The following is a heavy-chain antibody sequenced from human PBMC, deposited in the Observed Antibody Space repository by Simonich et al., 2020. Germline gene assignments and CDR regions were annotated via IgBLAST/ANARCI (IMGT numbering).Heavy chain of an antibody. D-gene: IGHD1-1*01. CDR1: GGSFSGYY. V-gene: IGHV4-34*01. Sequence: QVQLQQWGAGLLKPSETLSLTCAVYGGSFSGYYWSWIRQLPGKGLEWIGEINHSGSTNYNPSLKSRVTISVDTSKNQFSLKLSSVTAADTAVYYCARHLQLGPFDYWGQGTLVTVSS. J-gene: IGHJ4*02. CDR2: INHSGST. CDR3: ARHLQLGPFDY.